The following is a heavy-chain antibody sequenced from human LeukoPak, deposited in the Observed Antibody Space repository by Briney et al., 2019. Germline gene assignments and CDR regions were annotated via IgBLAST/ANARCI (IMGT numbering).Heavy chain of an antibody. CDR2: ISYDGSNK. V-gene: IGHV3-30*04. CDR1: GFTFSSYA. J-gene: IGHJ4*02. CDR3: ARDSAMATFYFDY. D-gene: IGHD5-24*01. Sequence: GRSLRLSCAASGFTFSSYAMHWVRQAPGKGLEWVAVISYDGSNKYYADSVKGRFTISRDNSKNTLYLQMNSLRAEDTAVYYCARDSAMATFYFDYWGQGTLVTVSS.